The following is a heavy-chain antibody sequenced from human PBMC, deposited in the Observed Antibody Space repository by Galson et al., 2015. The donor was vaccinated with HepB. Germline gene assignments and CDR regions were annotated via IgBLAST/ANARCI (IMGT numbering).Heavy chain of an antibody. D-gene: IGHD6-19*01. CDR2: IIPIFGTA. Sequence: SVKVSCKPSGGTFSSYAISWVRQAPGQGLEWMGGIIPIFGTANYAQKFQGRVTITADESTSTAYMELSSLRSEDTAVYYCARDSEVAGTAQGAFDIWGQGTMVTVSS. J-gene: IGHJ3*02. CDR1: GGTFSSYA. V-gene: IGHV1-69*13. CDR3: ARDSEVAGTAQGAFDI.